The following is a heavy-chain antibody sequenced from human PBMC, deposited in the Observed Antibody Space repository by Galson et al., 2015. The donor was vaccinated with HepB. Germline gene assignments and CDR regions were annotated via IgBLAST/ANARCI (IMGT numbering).Heavy chain of an antibody. D-gene: IGHD1-7*01. CDR3: ARDSRLELHLNNYYSYGMDV. V-gene: IGHV1-18*01. CDR1: GYDFNKYG. Sequence: SVKVSCKASGYDFNKYGLSWVQQAPGQGLEWMGWVSGYDGSANYAPKFQGRVTMTTQKSTGTAFREMRGLRSDDTAVYYCARDSRLELHLNNYYSYGMDVWGQGTAVIVS. CDR2: VSGYDGSA. J-gene: IGHJ6*02.